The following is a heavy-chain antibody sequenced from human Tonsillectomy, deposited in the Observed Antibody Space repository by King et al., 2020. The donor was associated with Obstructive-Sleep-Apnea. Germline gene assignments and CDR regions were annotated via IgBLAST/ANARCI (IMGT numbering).Heavy chain of an antibody. CDR2: ISYDGGNK. CDR1: GFTFSIYA. V-gene: IGHV3-30*04. Sequence: VQLVESGGGAVQPGRSLRLSCVVSGFTFSIYAIHWVRQAPGKGLEWGGVISYDGGNKYYADSVKGRFTISRDNSKDTLYLQMNNLRPEDTAVFYCAGQLELPYYYYVMDVWGQGTTVTVSS. D-gene: IGHD1-7*01. CDR3: AGQLELPYYYYVMDV. J-gene: IGHJ6*02.